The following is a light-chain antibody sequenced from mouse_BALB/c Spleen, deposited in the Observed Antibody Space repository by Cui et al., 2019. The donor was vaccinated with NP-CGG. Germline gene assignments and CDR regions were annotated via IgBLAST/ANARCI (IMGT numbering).Light chain of an antibody. CDR1: TGAVTNSNY. CDR2: GTN. CDR3: ALWYSNHWV. V-gene: IGLV1*01. Sequence: AVVTQESALTTSPGETVTLTCRQSTGAVTNSNYANWVQEKPDHLFTGLIGGTNNRAPGVPARFSGSLIGDKAALTITGAQTEDEAIYFCALWYSNHWVFGGGTKLTVL. J-gene: IGLJ1*01.